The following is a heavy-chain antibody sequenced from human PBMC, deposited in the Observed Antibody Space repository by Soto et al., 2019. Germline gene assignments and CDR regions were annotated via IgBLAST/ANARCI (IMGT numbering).Heavy chain of an antibody. CDR1: GFTFRHFA. V-gene: IGHV3-23*01. CDR2: IGGGDDDR. Sequence: GGSLRLSCATSGFTFRHFAMSWVRQAPGKGLEWVSSIGGGDDDRFYSDSVKGRFTITRDNGNSIVYLQMHSLRAEDTAQYFCAKDREDHNSVWDAFDVWGQGTVVT. D-gene: IGHD1-1*01. J-gene: IGHJ3*01. CDR3: AKDREDHNSVWDAFDV.